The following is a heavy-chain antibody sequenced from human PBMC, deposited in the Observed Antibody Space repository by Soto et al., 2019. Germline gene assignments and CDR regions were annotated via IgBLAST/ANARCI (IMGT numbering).Heavy chain of an antibody. D-gene: IGHD6-19*01. V-gene: IGHV3-72*01. CDR3: ARVSYSGWTFDY. CDR1: GFTFSGHY. Sequence: EVQLVESGGGLVQPGGSLRLSCAASGFTFSGHYMDWVRQAPGKGLEWVGRTRNKANSYTTEYAASVKGRFTISRDDSKNSLYLQINSLKTEDTAVYYCARVSYSGWTFDYWGQGTLVTVSS. CDR2: TRNKANSYTT. J-gene: IGHJ4*02.